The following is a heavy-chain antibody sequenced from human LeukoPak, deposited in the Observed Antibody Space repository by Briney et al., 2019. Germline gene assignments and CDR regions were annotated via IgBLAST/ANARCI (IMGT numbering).Heavy chain of an antibody. J-gene: IGHJ6*03. V-gene: IGHV1-69*05. CDR2: IIPIFGTA. Sequence: SVKVSYKASGGTFSSYAISWVRQAPGQGLEWMGGIIPIFGTANYAQKFQGRVTITTDESTSTAYMELSSLRSEDTAVYYCARGDLQHYYYYYMDVWGKGTTVTVSS. CDR3: ARGDLQHYYYYYMDV. D-gene: IGHD4-11*01. CDR1: GGTFSSYA.